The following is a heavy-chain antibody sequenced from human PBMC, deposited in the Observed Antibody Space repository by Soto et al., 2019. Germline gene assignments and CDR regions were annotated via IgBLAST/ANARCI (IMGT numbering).Heavy chain of an antibody. CDR2: INPNSGGT. V-gene: IGHV1-2*04. Sequence: ASVKVSCKASGYTFTCYYMHWVRQAPGQGLEWMGWINPNSGGTNYAQKFQGWVTMTRDTSISTAYMELSRLRSDDTAVYYCARERGLYYGSGSYYGWFDPWGQGTLVTVSS. D-gene: IGHD3-10*01. CDR3: ARERGLYYGSGSYYGWFDP. J-gene: IGHJ5*02. CDR1: GYTFTCYY.